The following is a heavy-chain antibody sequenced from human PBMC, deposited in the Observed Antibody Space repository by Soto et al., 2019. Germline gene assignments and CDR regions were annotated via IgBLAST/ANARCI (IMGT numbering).Heavy chain of an antibody. CDR1: GYTFTSYA. D-gene: IGHD3-22*01. V-gene: IGHV1-3*01. Sequence: GASVKVSCKASGYTFTSYAMHWVRQAPGQRLEGKGRIKAGNGNTKYSQKFQGRVTITRDTSASTAYMELSSLRSEDTAVYYCARSGSGYYSSFDYWGQGTLVTVSS. CDR2: IKAGNGNT. CDR3: ARSGSGYYSSFDY. J-gene: IGHJ4*02.